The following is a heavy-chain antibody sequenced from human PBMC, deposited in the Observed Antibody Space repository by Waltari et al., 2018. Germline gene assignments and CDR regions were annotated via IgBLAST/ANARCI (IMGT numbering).Heavy chain of an antibody. CDR1: GGTFSSYA. CDR3: ARDEWELKYFDY. D-gene: IGHD1-26*01. CDR2: IIPILGIA. Sequence: QVQLVQSGAEVKKPGSSVKVSCKASGGTFSSYAISWVRQAPGQGLEWRGRIIPILGIANYAQKFQGRVTITADESTSTAYMELSSLRSEDTAVYYCARDEWELKYFDYWGQGTLVTVSS. V-gene: IGHV1-69*04. J-gene: IGHJ4*02.